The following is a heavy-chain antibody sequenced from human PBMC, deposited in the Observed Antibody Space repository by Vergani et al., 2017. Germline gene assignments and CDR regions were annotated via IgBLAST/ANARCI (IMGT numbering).Heavy chain of an antibody. J-gene: IGHJ6*02. V-gene: IGHV3-33*01. Sequence: QVQLVESGGGVVQPGRSLRLSCAASGFTFSSYGMHWVRQAPGKGLEWVAVIWYDGSNKYYADSVKGRFTISRDNSKNTLYLQMNRLRAEETSVYYCAGEGSGWYLGYYYYGMDVWGQGTTVTVS. CDR2: IWYDGSNK. D-gene: IGHD6-19*01. CDR1: GFTFSSYG. CDR3: AGEGSGWYLGYYYYGMDV.